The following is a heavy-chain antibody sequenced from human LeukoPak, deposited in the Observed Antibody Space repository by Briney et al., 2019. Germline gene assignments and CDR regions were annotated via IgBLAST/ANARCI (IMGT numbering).Heavy chain of an antibody. CDR3: AKGGEDVVVPAAISFWFDP. CDR1: GFTFSSYA. Sequence: PGGSLRLSCAASGFTFSSYAMSWVRQAPGKGLEWVSPISGSGGSTYYADSVKGRFTISRDNSKNTLYLQMNSLRAEDTAVYYCAKGGEDVVVPAAISFWFDPWGQGTLVTVSS. J-gene: IGHJ5*02. V-gene: IGHV3-23*01. D-gene: IGHD2-2*02. CDR2: ISGSGGST.